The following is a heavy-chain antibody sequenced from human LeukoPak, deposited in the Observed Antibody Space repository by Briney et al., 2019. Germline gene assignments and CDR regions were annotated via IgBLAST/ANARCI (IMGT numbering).Heavy chain of an antibody. J-gene: IGHJ4*02. CDR2: IIPIFGTA. CDR3: ASFMAAAGPDDF. CDR1: GGTFTNYV. Sequence: SVTLSYKASGGTFTNYVISWVRQAPGQGLEWMGGIIPIFGTANYAQKFQGRVTITADESTSTVYVELSSLRSEDTAVYYCASFMAAAGPDDFWGQGTLVTVSS. V-gene: IGHV1-69*13. D-gene: IGHD6-13*01.